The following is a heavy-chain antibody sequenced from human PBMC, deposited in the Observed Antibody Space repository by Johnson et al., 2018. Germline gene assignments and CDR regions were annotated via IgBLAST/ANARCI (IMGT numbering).Heavy chain of an antibody. J-gene: IGHJ3*02. Sequence: QVQLVQSGGGVVQPGRSLRLSCAASGFTFSSYGMHWVRQAPGKGLEWVAVISYDGNNEYYGYSVKGRFTISRDNSKNTLSLRMNSLRAEDTAVYYCAKVGKQWLTSAFDIWGQGTMVTVSS. CDR3: AKVGKQWLTSAFDI. CDR2: ISYDGNNE. CDR1: GFTFSSYG. D-gene: IGHD6-19*01. V-gene: IGHV3-30*18.